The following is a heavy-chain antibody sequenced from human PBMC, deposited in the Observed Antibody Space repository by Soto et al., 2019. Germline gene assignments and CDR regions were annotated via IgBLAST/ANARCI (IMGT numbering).Heavy chain of an antibody. V-gene: IGHV4-34*01. J-gene: IGHJ5*02. Sequence: SETLSLTCAVYGGSFSGYYWSWIRPPPGKGLEWIGEINHSGSTNYNPSLKSRVTISVDTSKNQFSLKLSSVTAADTALYYCARGTTMIVVVITTVRSGWFDPWGQG. CDR2: INHSGST. CDR3: ARGTTMIVVVITTVRSGWFDP. CDR1: GGSFSGYY. D-gene: IGHD3-22*01.